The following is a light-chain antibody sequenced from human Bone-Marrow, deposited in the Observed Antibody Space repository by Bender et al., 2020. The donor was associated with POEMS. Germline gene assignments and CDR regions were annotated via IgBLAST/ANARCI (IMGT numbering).Light chain of an antibody. J-gene: IGLJ2*01. CDR1: RSDVGGYNY. V-gene: IGLV2-23*02. CDR3: CSYGHTSTYVV. Sequence: QSALTQPASVSGSPGQSITISCTGTRSDVGGYNYVSWYQQYPGKAPKLLIYMVSERPSGVSNRFSGSKSGSTASLTISGLQAEDEADYFCCSYGHTSTYVVFGGGTKLTVL. CDR2: MVS.